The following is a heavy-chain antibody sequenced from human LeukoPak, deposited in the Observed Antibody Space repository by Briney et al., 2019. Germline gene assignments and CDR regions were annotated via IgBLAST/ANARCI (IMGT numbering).Heavy chain of an antibody. CDR1: GGSFSGYY. J-gene: IGHJ4*02. D-gene: IGHD1-14*01. CDR3: ARHGTISSESYFDY. Sequence: SETLSLTCAVYGGSFSGYYWSWIRQSPGKGLEWIGYIHNSGRTNYNPSFKSRVTGFVDTSKNQVSLRLSSVTAADTAVYYCARHGTISSESYFDYWGQGALVTVSS. CDR2: IHNSGRT. V-gene: IGHV4-59*08.